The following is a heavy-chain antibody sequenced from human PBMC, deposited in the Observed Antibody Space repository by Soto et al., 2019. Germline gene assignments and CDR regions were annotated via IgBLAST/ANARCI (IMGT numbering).Heavy chain of an antibody. Sequence: SETLSLTRTVSGGSVSSGSYYWSWIRQPPGKGLEWIGSIFHGGNTYYNPSLKSRVTISVDMSKNQFSLKLNSVTAADTAVYYCARARWYDAFDVWGQGTVVTVSS. V-gene: IGHV4-61*01. CDR3: ARARWYDAFDV. CDR1: GGSVSSGSYY. J-gene: IGHJ3*01. CDR2: IFHGGNT. D-gene: IGHD2-15*01.